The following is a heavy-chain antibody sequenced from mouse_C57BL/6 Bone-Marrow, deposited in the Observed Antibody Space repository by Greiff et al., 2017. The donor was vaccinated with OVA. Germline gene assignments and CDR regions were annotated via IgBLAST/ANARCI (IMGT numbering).Heavy chain of an antibody. D-gene: IGHD2-3*01. J-gene: IGHJ3*01. Sequence: DVKLVESGGGLVKPGGSLKLSCAASGFTFSDYGMHWVRQAPEKGLEWVAYISSGSSTIYYADTVKGRFTISRDNAKNTLFLQMTSLRSEDTAMYYCARIRDGPWFAYWGQGTLVTVSA. CDR3: ARIRDGPWFAY. CDR2: ISSGSSTI. CDR1: GFTFSDYG. V-gene: IGHV5-17*01.